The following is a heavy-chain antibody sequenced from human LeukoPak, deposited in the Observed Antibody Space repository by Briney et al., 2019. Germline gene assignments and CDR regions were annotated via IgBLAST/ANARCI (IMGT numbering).Heavy chain of an antibody. CDR2: INEGGSEK. D-gene: IGHD2-21*01. J-gene: IGHJ4*02. V-gene: IGHV3-7*01. CDR1: GFTFTDFW. CDR3: ARDATRGGDLDH. Sequence: GGSLRLSCAASGFTFTDFWMMWVRQAPGKGLEWVAQINEGGSEKYYVDSVRGRFTISRDNAMNSLDLQMSTLRVEDTAVYYCARDATRGGDLDHWGQGTLVTVSS.